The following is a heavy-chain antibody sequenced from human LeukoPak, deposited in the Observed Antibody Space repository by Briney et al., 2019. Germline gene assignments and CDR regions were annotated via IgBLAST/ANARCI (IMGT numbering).Heavy chain of an antibody. J-gene: IGHJ4*02. V-gene: IGHV4-34*01. CDR1: GGSFSGYY. CDR3: ARGRRVWFGIENYFDY. CDR2: INHSGST. D-gene: IGHD3-10*01. Sequence: SETLSLTCAVYGGSFSGYYWSWIRQPPGKGLEWIWEINHSGSTNYNPSLKSRVTISVDTSKNQFSLKLSSVTAADTAVYYCARGRRVWFGIENYFDYWGQGTLVTVSS.